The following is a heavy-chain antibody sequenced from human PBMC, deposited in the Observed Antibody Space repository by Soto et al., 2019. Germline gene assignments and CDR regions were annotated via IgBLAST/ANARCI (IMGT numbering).Heavy chain of an antibody. CDR2: ISSSSSYI. D-gene: IGHD3-10*01. V-gene: IGHV3-21*01. CDR1: GFTFSSYS. CDR3: TRAAWFPYLSFY. Sequence: GGSLRLSCAASGFTFSSYSMNWVRQAPGKGLEWVSSISSSSSYIYYADSVEGRFTISRDNANNSVYLQMDSLRAEDTALYYCTRAAWFPYLSFYWGQGALVTVSS. J-gene: IGHJ4*02.